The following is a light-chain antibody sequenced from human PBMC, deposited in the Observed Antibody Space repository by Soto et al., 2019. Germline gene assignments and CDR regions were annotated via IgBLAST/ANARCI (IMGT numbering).Light chain of an antibody. Sequence: DIQMTQSPSSLTASVRDRVTVXXRESQNIKNYLNWYQQKPGKAPKLVXYAASSMQSGFPSRFSGSGSGADFILTISSLQSEDFATYYCQQSYTAPSITFGQGTRLEI. CDR1: QNIKNY. CDR2: AAS. V-gene: IGKV1-39*01. J-gene: IGKJ5*01. CDR3: QQSYTAPSIT.